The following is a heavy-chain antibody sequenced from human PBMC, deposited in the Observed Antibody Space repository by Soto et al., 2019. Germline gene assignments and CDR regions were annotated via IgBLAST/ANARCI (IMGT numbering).Heavy chain of an antibody. CDR1: GFTFSNYA. D-gene: IGHD6-25*01. J-gene: IGHJ4*02. CDR3: AKDRGYSSANYYFDY. CDR2: IFGSGDST. Sequence: PGGSLRLSCAASGFTFSNYAMSWVRQAPGKGLEWVSAIFGSGDSTFYADSVQGRFTVSRDNPTNTLYLQMNSLRAEDTAVYYCAKDRGYSSANYYFDYWGQGTLVTVSS. V-gene: IGHV3-23*01.